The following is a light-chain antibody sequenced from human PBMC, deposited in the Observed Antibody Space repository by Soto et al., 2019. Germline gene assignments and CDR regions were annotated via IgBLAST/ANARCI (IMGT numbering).Light chain of an antibody. V-gene: IGLV2-14*01. Sequence: QSVLTQPASVSGSPGQSITISCTGSSSDVGGRDYVSWYQQHPDKAPKVIIYEVTRWPSGVSGRFSGSKSGNTASLTISGLQPEDEADYYCSSFTNRNTWVFGGGTKVTVL. CDR3: SSFTNRNTWV. J-gene: IGLJ3*02. CDR1: SSDVGGRDY. CDR2: EVT.